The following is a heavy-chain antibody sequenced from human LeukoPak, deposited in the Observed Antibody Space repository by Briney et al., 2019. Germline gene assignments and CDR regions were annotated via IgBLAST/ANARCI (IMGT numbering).Heavy chain of an antibody. V-gene: IGHV3-21*01. D-gene: IGHD2-15*01. CDR2: ISSSSSYI. Sequence: GGSLRLSCAASGFTFSSYSMNWVRQAPGKGLEWVSSISSSSSYIYYAASMKGRSTISRDNAKNLFYLLMNSMSAEDTDMYYCARDVYCSGGSCYPLPDYWGQGTLVTVSS. J-gene: IGHJ4*02. CDR1: GFTFSSYS. CDR3: ARDVYCSGGSCYPLPDY.